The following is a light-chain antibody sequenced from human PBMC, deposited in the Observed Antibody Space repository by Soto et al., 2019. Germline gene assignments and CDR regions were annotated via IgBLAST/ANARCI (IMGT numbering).Light chain of an antibody. J-gene: IGKJ3*01. CDR2: AAS. V-gene: IGKV3-20*01. Sequence: EIVLTRSRGTLALSPGERATLSCRASQSLRDNYIAWYQQKPGQPPRILIYAASSRATGIPDRFSGSGSGAESTLTIRRLEPEDFAVHYCQQYGDSPLFGPGTKVDIK. CDR1: QSLRDNY. CDR3: QQYGDSPL.